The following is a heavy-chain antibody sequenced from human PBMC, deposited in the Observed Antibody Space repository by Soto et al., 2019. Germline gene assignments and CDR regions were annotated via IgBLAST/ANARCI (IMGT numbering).Heavy chain of an antibody. J-gene: IGHJ6*03. Sequence: SETLSLTCTVSGGSISSYYWSWIRQPPGKGLEWIGYIYYSGSTNYNPSLKSRVTISVDTSKNQFSLKLSSVTAADTAVYYCARHQAVAGPFYYYYYMDVWGKGTTVTVSS. D-gene: IGHD6-19*01. CDR1: GGSISSYY. V-gene: IGHV4-59*08. CDR2: IYYSGST. CDR3: ARHQAVAGPFYYYYYMDV.